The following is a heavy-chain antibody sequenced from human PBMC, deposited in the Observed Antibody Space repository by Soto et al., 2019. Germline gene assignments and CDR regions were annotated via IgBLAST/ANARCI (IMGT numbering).Heavy chain of an antibody. Sequence: SLRLSCAASGFTFSSYWMSWVRQAPGKGLEWVANIKQDGSEKYYVDSVKGRFTISRDNAKNSLYLQMNSLRAEDTAVYYCARDHIVVVTAGFDYWGQGTLVTVSS. CDR3: ARDHIVVVTAGFDY. V-gene: IGHV3-7*01. CDR1: GFTFSSYW. J-gene: IGHJ4*02. D-gene: IGHD2-21*02. CDR2: IKQDGSEK.